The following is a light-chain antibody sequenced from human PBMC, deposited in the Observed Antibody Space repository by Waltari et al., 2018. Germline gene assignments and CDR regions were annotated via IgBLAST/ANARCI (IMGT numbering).Light chain of an antibody. J-gene: IGKJ3*01. CDR3: QQRSNWRFT. V-gene: IGKV3-11*01. CDR2: DAS. CDR1: QSVSSY. Sequence: EIVLTQSPATLPLSPGERATLSCRASQSVSSYLAWYHQKPGQAPRLLIYDASNRAPGIPSRFSASGSGTDFTLTISSLEPEDFAVYYCQQRSNWRFTFGPGTKVDIK.